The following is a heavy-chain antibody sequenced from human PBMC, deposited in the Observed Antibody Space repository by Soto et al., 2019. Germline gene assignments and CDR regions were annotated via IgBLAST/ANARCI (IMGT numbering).Heavy chain of an antibody. Sequence: GXSVKVCCTASGCRFDDYGIRWVRQVPGQGLEWMGWISAYNGNTNFAQRFQGRVTLTTDTSTSTAYMEVRSLRSDDTAVYFCGRTGRAFYSNNMRGMDFWGQGTTVTVSS. CDR3: GRTGRAFYSNNMRGMDF. D-gene: IGHD4-4*01. V-gene: IGHV1-18*01. CDR2: ISAYNGNT. J-gene: IGHJ6*02. CDR1: GCRFDDYG.